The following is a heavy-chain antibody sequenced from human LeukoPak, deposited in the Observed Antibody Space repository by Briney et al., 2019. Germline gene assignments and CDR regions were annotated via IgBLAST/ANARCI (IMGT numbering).Heavy chain of an antibody. D-gene: IGHD4/OR15-4a*01. Sequence: GGSLKISCKGSGYRFATYWIGWVRQMPGKGLEWMGSIYPDDSDTRYSPSFQGQVTISVDKSISTAYLQWSSLKASDSAIYFCARVPDSMDVWGRGTTVTVSS. J-gene: IGHJ6*02. CDR2: IYPDDSDT. CDR3: ARVPDSMDV. CDR1: GYRFATYW. V-gene: IGHV5-51*01.